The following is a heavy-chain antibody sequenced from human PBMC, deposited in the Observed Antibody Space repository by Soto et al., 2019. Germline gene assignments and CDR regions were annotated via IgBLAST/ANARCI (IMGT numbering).Heavy chain of an antibody. V-gene: IGHV1-46*01. CDR1: GYTFTNYY. CDR2: IHYSGATP. J-gene: IGHJ4*02. Sequence: GASVKVSCKASGYTFTNYYMHWVRQAPGQGLEWMGVIHYSGATPTYAQKFQGRVTMARDTSTSTVYVELSSLTSEDTAVYYCARVVDTSMAIDYWGQGSLVTVSS. CDR3: ARVVDTSMAIDY. D-gene: IGHD5-18*01.